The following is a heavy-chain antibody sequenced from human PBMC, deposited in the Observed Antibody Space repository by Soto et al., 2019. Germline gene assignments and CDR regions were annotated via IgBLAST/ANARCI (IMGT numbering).Heavy chain of an antibody. D-gene: IGHD3-10*01. Sequence: ASVKVSCKASGYTFANYDINWLRQAAGQGLEWMGWMSPSSGDTGYAQKFQGRVTMTRDTSINTAYVELSSLRSEDTALYYCARGVDAGVDYWGQGTLVTVS. CDR3: ARGVDAGVDY. J-gene: IGHJ4*02. V-gene: IGHV1-8*01. CDR2: MSPSSGDT. CDR1: GYTFANYD.